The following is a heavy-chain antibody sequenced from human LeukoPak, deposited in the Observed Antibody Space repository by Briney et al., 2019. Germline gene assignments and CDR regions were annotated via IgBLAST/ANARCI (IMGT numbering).Heavy chain of an antibody. CDR1: GGSISSSSYY. CDR3: ARAGDYFSSGTYFGY. D-gene: IGHD3-10*01. CDR2: IYYSGST. J-gene: IGHJ4*02. Sequence: SETLSLTCTVSGGSISSSSYYWGWIRQPPGKGLEWIGSIYYSGSTYYNPSLKSRLTISVDTSKNQLSLKLTSVTAADTAMYYCARAGDYFSSGTYFGYWGQGTLVTVSS. V-gene: IGHV4-39*07.